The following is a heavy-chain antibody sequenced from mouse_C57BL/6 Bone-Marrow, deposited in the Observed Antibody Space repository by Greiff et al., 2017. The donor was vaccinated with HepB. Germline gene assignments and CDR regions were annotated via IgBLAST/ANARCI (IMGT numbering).Heavy chain of an antibody. CDR2: IDPANGNT. CDR1: GFNIKNTY. D-gene: IGHD2-4*01. J-gene: IGHJ4*01. CDR3: ARGVTMITPYYYAMDY. Sequence: EVQLKESVAELVRPGASVKLSCTASGFNIKNTYMHWVKQRPEQGLEWIGRIDPANGNTKYAPKFQGKATITADTSSNTAYLQLSSLTSEDTAIYYCARGVTMITPYYYAMDYWGQGTSVTVSS. V-gene: IGHV14-3*01.